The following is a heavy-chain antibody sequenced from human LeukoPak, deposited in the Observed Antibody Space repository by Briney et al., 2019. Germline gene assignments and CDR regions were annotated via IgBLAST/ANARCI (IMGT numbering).Heavy chain of an antibody. D-gene: IGHD3-22*01. CDR3: ARVSYYYDSSGYPFDY. Sequence: PSETLSLTCTVSGGSVSSGSYYWSWIRQPPGKGLEWIGYIYYSGSTNYNPSLKSRVTISVDTSKNQFSLKLSSVTAADTAVYYCARVSYYYDSSGYPFDYWGQGTLVTVSS. J-gene: IGHJ4*02. CDR2: IYYSGST. V-gene: IGHV4-61*01. CDR1: GGSVSSGSYY.